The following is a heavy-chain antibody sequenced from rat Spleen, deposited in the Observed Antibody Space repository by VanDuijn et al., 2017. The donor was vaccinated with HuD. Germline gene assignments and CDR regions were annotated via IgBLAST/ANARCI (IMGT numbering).Heavy chain of an antibody. Sequence: EVQLVESDGGLVQPGRSLKLSCAASGFTFSDYYMAWVRQAPTKGLEWVATISFDGTSTYYRDSVKGRFTISRDNAKSTLYLQMNSLRSEDTASYYCARHEQSSPLDYWGQGVMVTVSS. D-gene: IGHD1-2*01. CDR2: ISFDGTST. V-gene: IGHV5-22*01. CDR1: GFTFSDYY. J-gene: IGHJ2*01. CDR3: ARHEQSSPLDY.